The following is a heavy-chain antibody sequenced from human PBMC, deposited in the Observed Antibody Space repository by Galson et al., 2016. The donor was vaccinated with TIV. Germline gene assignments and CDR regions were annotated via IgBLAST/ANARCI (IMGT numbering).Heavy chain of an antibody. CDR2: VSGSGGRT. Sequence: SLRLSCAASGFNFANYAMNWVRQAPGKGLEWVSGVSGSGGRTYYAGSVKGRFTISRDNSERTLYLQMNSLRAEDTAIYYCATLPYSSPSDWFGPWGQGTLVTVSS. J-gene: IGHJ5*02. D-gene: IGHD6-6*01. CDR1: GFNFANYA. CDR3: ATLPYSSPSDWFGP. V-gene: IGHV3-23*01.